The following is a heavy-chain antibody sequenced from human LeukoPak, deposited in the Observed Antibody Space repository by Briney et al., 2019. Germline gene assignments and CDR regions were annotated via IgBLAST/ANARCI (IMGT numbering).Heavy chain of an antibody. V-gene: IGHV3-11*04. CDR3: ARLSVGANYGMDV. CDR2: ISSSSSTI. Sequence: GGSLRLSCAASGFTVSGNYMSWVRQAPGKGLEWVSYISSSSSTIYYADSVKGRFTISRDNAKNSLYLQMNSLRAEDTAVYYCARLSVGANYGMDVWGQGTTVTVSS. J-gene: IGHJ6*02. D-gene: IGHD1-26*01. CDR1: GFTVSGNY.